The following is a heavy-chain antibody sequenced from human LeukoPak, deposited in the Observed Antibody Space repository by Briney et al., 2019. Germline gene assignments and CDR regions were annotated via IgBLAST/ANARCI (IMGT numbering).Heavy chain of an antibody. D-gene: IGHD3-9*01. V-gene: IGHV4-34*01. J-gene: IGHJ5*02. CDR3: ARVSRGLRYFDWSHIDWFDP. CDR1: GGSFSGYY. Sequence: PSETLSLTCAVYGGSFSGYYWSWIRQPPGKGLEWIGEINHSGSTNYNPSLKSRVTISVDTSKNQFSLKLSSVTAADTAVYYCARVSRGLRYFDWSHIDWFDPWGQGNLVSVSS. CDR2: INHSGST.